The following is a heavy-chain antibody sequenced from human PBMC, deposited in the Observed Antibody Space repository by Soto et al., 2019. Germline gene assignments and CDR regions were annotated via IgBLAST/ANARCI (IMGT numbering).Heavy chain of an antibody. CDR2: IWYDGSNK. Sequence: GGSLGLSCAASGFTFSSYGMHWVRQAPGKGLEWVAVIWYDGSNKYYADSVKGRFTISRDNSKNTLYLQMNSLRAEDTAVYYCAREAPEDHDAFDIWGQGTMVTVSS. D-gene: IGHD2-15*01. V-gene: IGHV3-33*01. J-gene: IGHJ3*02. CDR1: GFTFSSYG. CDR3: AREAPEDHDAFDI.